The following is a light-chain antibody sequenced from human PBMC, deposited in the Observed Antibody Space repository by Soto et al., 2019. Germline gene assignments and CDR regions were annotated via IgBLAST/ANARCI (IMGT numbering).Light chain of an antibody. CDR2: ANS. CDR3: QSYDTSLSGPYV. V-gene: IGLV1-40*01. Sequence: QSALTQPPSVSGAPGQRVTISCTGSSSNIGAGYDVHWYQQIPGTAPKLLIYANSNRPSGVPDRFSGSKSGTSASLAITGLQAEDEADYYCQSYDTSLSGPYVFGTGTKVTVL. J-gene: IGLJ1*01. CDR1: SSNIGAGYD.